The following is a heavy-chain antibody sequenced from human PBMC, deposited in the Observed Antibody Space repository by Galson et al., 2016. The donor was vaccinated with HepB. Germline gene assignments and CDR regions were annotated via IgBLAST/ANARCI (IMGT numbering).Heavy chain of an antibody. CDR1: GFTFSIYG. CDR2: ISYDGSNK. D-gene: IGHD3-10*01. Sequence: SLRLSCAASGFTFSIYGMHWVRQAPGKGLEWVAVISYDGSNKYYADSVKGRFTISRDNAKNTLYLQLNTLRAEDTAVYYCASAGPSGTYAFDVWGQGTMVTVSS. V-gene: IGHV3-30*03. CDR3: ASAGPSGTYAFDV. J-gene: IGHJ3*01.